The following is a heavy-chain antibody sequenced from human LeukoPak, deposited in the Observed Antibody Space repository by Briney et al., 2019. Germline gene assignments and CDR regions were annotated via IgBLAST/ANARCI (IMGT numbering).Heavy chain of an antibody. Sequence: SQTLSLTCTVSGGSISSGSYYWSWIRQPAGKGLEWIGRIYTNGSTNYNPSLKSRVTISVDTSKNQFSLKLSSVTAADTAVYYCARGPYGSGAFDYWGQGTLVTVSS. V-gene: IGHV4-61*02. CDR1: GGSISSGSYY. D-gene: IGHD3-10*01. J-gene: IGHJ4*02. CDR3: ARGPYGSGAFDY. CDR2: IYTNGST.